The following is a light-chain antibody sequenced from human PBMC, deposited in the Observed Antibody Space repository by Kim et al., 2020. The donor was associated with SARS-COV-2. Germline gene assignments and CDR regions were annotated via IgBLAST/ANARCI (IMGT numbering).Light chain of an antibody. CDR1: ALPKQY. Sequence: SYELTQPPSVSVSPGQTARITCSGDALPKQYAYWFQQKAGQAPVVVIYEDTERPSGIPERFSGSTSGTTVTLTIRGVQAEDEADYYCQSADSSDTFWVFGGGTHLTVL. CDR3: QSADSSDTFWV. J-gene: IGLJ3*02. V-gene: IGLV3-25*03. CDR2: EDT.